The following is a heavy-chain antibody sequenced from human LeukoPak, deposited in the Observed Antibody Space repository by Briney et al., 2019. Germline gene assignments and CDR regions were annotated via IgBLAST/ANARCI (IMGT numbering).Heavy chain of an antibody. J-gene: IGHJ5*02. D-gene: IGHD2-15*01. V-gene: IGHV1-69*06. Sequence: SVKVSCKASGGTFSSYAISWVRQAPGQGLEWMGGIIPIFGTANYAQKFQGRVTITADKSTSTAYMELSSLRSEDTAVYYCARGSGGYCSGGSCYSERWFDPWGQGTLVTVSS. CDR1: GGTFSSYA. CDR3: ARGSGGYCSGGSCYSERWFDP. CDR2: IIPIFGTA.